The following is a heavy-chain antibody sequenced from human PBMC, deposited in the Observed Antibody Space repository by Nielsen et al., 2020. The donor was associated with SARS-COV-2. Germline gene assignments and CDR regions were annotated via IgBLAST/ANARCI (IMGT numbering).Heavy chain of an antibody. D-gene: IGHD5-24*01. V-gene: IGHV3-48*03. J-gene: IGHJ4*02. Sequence: GESLKISCAASGFTFSSYEMTWVRQAPGKGLEWVSFISSRAVTISYADSVKGRFTISRDNTRNSLYLQMNSLRVEDTAVYYCARAEMATLDYWGQGTLVTVPS. CDR2: ISSRAVTI. CDR3: ARAEMATLDY. CDR1: GFTFSSYE.